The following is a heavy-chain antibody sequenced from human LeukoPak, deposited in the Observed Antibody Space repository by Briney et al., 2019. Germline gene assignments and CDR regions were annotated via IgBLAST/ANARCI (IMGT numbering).Heavy chain of an antibody. CDR2: ISYDGSNK. CDR1: GFTFSSYG. J-gene: IGHJ1*01. V-gene: IGHV3-30*03. CDR3: ARELIAAAGTGYFQH. Sequence: GGSLRLSCAASGFTFSSYGMHWVRQAPGKGLEWVAVISYDGSNKYYADSVKGRFTISRDNSKNTLYLQMNSLRAEDTAVYYCARELIAAAGTGYFQHWGQGTLVTVSS. D-gene: IGHD6-13*01.